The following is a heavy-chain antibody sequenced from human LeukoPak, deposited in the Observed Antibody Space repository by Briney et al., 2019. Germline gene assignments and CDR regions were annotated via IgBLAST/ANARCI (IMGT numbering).Heavy chain of an antibody. J-gene: IGHJ4*02. Sequence: SETLSLTCTVSGGSISSGDYYWSWIRQPPGKGLEWIGYIYYSGSTYYNPSLKSRVTISVDTSKNQFSLKLSSVTAADTAVYYCARAVFVVVPAANFDYWGQGTLVTVYS. CDR1: GGSISSGDYY. CDR2: IYYSGST. V-gene: IGHV4-30-4*01. CDR3: ARAVFVVVPAANFDY. D-gene: IGHD2-2*01.